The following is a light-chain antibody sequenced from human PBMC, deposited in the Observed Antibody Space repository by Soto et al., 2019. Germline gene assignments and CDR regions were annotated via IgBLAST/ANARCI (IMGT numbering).Light chain of an antibody. J-gene: IGKJ1*01. V-gene: IGKV3-15*01. CDR2: GAS. Sequence: EIVMTQSPATLPVSPGERATLSCRASQSISNNLAWYQQKPGQAPRLLIYGASTRATGIPARFSGSGSGTEFTLTISSLQSEDFAFYYCQQCNNWPRTFGQGTKVDI. CDR3: QQCNNWPRT. CDR1: QSISNN.